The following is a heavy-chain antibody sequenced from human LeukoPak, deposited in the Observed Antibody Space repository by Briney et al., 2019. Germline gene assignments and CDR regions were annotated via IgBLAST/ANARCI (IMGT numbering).Heavy chain of an antibody. V-gene: IGHV3-30*02. CDR3: ARSALTHFDY. Sequence: PSGGSLRLSCAASGFTFSDSAMHWVRQAPGKGLEWVAFIRYDGSNKYYADSVKGRFTISRDNSKNTLYLQMNSLRAEDTAVYYCARSALTHFDYWGQGTLVTVSS. J-gene: IGHJ4*02. CDR2: IRYDGSNK. CDR1: GFTFSDSA. D-gene: IGHD3-3*01.